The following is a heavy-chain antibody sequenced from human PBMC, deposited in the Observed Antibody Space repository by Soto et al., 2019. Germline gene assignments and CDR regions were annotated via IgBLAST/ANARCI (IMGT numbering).Heavy chain of an antibody. D-gene: IGHD3-9*01. V-gene: IGHV1-69*13. CDR2: IIPIFGTA. CDR1: GGTFSSYA. J-gene: IGHJ6*02. Sequence: GASVKVSCKASGGTFSSYAISWVRQAPGQGLEWMGGIIPIFGTANYAQKFQGRVTITADESTSTAYMELSSLRSEDTAVYYCARDYDILTGYPQDYYYYGMDVWGQGTTVTVSS. CDR3: ARDYDILTGYPQDYYYYGMDV.